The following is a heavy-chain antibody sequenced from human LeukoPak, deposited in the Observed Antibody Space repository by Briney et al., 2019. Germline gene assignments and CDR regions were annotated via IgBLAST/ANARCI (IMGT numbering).Heavy chain of an antibody. D-gene: IGHD6-13*01. CDR1: GYTFTGYY. CDR2: INPNSGGT. J-gene: IGHJ3*02. Sequence: GAPVKVSCKASGYTFTGYYMHWVRQAPGQGLEWMGWINPNSGGTNYAQKFQGRVTMTRDTSISTAYMELSRLRSDDTAVYYCARRRIAAAGLDIWGQGTMVTVSS. CDR3: ARRRIAAAGLDI. V-gene: IGHV1-2*02.